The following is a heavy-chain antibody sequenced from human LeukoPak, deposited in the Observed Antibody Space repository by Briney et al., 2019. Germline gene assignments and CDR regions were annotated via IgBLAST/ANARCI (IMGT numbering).Heavy chain of an antibody. CDR3: ARHVPRGRSDFDC. J-gene: IGHJ4*02. D-gene: IGHD5-12*01. CDR1: GFTFDNHR. Sequence: GGSLRLSCAASGFTFDNHRMAWVRQTPGRGPEWVANIDEDGDEKSYAESVKGRFSVSRDNGRTSLYLQMNSLRAEDTAIYYCARHVPRGRSDFDCWGQGVLVTVS. CDR2: IDEDGDEK. V-gene: IGHV3-7*01.